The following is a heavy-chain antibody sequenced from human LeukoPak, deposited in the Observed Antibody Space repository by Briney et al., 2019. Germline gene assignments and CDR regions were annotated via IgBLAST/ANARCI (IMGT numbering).Heavy chain of an antibody. V-gene: IGHV3-30*04. CDR3: AKGAVAGTYYYYGMDV. Sequence: GRSLRLSCEASGFTFSTYAIHWVRQAPGKGLEWVAVISHDGSNKYYADSVKGRFTISRDNSKNTLYLQMNSLRAEDTAVYYCAKGAVAGTYYYYGMDVWGQGTTVTVSS. J-gene: IGHJ6*02. D-gene: IGHD6-19*01. CDR2: ISHDGSNK. CDR1: GFTFSTYA.